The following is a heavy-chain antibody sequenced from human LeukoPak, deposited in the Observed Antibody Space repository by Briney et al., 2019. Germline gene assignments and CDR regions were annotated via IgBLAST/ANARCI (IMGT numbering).Heavy chain of an antibody. CDR1: GYSFSSHW. V-gene: IGHV5-51*01. Sequence: GESLKIPCKGSGYSFSSHWIGWVRQMPGKGLDWMGIIYPGDSDIKYSPTFQGQVTISPDKSISTAYLQWSGLKASDTAMYYCARGGYCSGGDCFSNVFDIWGQGTVVTVSS. J-gene: IGHJ3*02. D-gene: IGHD2-15*01. CDR3: ARGGYCSGGDCFSNVFDI. CDR2: IYPGDSDI.